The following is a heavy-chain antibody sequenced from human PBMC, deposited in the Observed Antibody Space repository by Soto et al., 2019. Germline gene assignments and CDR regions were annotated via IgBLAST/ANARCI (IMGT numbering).Heavy chain of an antibody. CDR3: ARGDYDFWSGAVAPYDY. Sequence: ASVKVSCKASGYTFTSYGISWVRQAPGQGLEWMGWISAYNGNTNYAQKLQGRVTMTTDTSTSTAYMELRSLRSDDTAVYYCARGDYDFWSGAVAPYDYWGKGTLVTVSS. J-gene: IGHJ4*02. CDR2: ISAYNGNT. CDR1: GYTFTSYG. V-gene: IGHV1-18*04. D-gene: IGHD3-3*01.